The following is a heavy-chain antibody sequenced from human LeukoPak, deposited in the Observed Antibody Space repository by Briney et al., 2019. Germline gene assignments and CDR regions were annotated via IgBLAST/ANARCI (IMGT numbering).Heavy chain of an antibody. CDR2: IYYSGST. V-gene: IGHV4-31*03. CDR1: GGSISSGGYY. D-gene: IGHD2-15*01. J-gene: IGHJ4*02. Sequence: SETLSLTCTVSGGSISSGGYYRSWIRQHPGKGLEWIGYIYYSGSTYYNPSLKSRVTISVDTSKNQFSLKLSSVTAADTAVYYCARDRGLYCSAGACYAVDYWGQGTLLTVSS. CDR3: ARDRGLYCSAGACYAVDY.